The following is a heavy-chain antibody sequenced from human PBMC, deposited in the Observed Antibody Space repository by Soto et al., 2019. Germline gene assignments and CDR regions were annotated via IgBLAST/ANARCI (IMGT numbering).Heavy chain of an antibody. CDR1: GGSISSYY. CDR3: ARIYRALLFDP. D-gene: IGHD5-18*01. V-gene: IGHV4-59*01. J-gene: IGHJ5*02. CDR2: IYYSGST. Sequence: SETLSLTCTVSGGSISSYYWSWIRQPPGKGLEWIGYIYYSGSTNYNPSLKSRVTISVDTSKNQFSLKLSSVTAADTAVYYCARIYRALLFDPWGQGTLVTVS.